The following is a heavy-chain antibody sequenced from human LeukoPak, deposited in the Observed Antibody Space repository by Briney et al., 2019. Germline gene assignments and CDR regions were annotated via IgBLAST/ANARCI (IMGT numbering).Heavy chain of an antibody. J-gene: IGHJ4*02. Sequence: GLEWVSVIYSGGSTYYADSVKGRFTISRDNSKNTLYLQMNSLRAEDTAVYYCAREDGADDYWGQGTLVTVSS. V-gene: IGHV3-53*01. CDR3: AREDGADDY. CDR2: IYSGGST.